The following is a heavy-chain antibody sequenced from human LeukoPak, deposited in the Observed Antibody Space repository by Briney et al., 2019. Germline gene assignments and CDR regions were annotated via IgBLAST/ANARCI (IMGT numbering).Heavy chain of an antibody. Sequence: ASVKVSCKASGYTFTYYYTHWVRQAPGQGLEWMGIINPSGGATSYAQKFQGRVTLTRNTSTSTVFMEVSSLRSEDTAVYYCARRGENYAAFDIWGQGTMVTVSS. D-gene: IGHD1-7*01. CDR1: GYTFTYYY. V-gene: IGHV1-46*01. CDR2: INPSGGAT. J-gene: IGHJ3*02. CDR3: ARRGENYAAFDI.